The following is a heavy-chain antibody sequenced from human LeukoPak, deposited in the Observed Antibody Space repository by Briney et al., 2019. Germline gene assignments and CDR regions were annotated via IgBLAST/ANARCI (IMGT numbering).Heavy chain of an antibody. CDR3: AREPVTTEYYFDY. D-gene: IGHD4-17*01. J-gene: IGHJ4*02. CDR2: MNTNTGNP. Sequence: ASVKVSCKASGYTFSSYAMNWVRQAPGQGLEWMGWMNTNTGNPTYAQGFTGRFVFSLDTSVSTAYLQISSLKAEDTAVYYCAREPVTTEYYFDYWGQGTLVTVSS. V-gene: IGHV7-4-1*02. CDR1: GYTFSSYA.